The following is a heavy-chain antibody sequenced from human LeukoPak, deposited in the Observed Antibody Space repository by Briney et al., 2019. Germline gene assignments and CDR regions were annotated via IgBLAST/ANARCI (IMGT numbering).Heavy chain of an antibody. CDR3: AKVPNYYDTTTYYG. CDR1: GFTFDDYG. J-gene: IGHJ4*02. V-gene: IGHV3-23*01. Sequence: PGGSLRLSCAASGFTFDDYGMSWVRQAPGKGLEWVSAISDSKRGGTTYYADSVKGRFTISRDTSKNTLYLQMSSLRVEDTAVYYCAKVPNYYDTTTYYGWGQGTLVAVSS. CDR2: ISDSKRGGTT. D-gene: IGHD3-22*01.